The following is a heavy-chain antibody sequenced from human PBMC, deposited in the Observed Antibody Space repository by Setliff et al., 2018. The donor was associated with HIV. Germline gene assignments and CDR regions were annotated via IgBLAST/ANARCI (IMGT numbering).Heavy chain of an antibody. V-gene: IGHV1-24*01. CDR1: GYILTELS. Sequence: ASVKVSCKVSGYILTELSMHWVRQAPGKGLEWMGGFDPEDGETIYTQKFQGRVTMTEDTSTDTAYMELSSLRSEDTAVYYCATVDEGVRGVINYYFDYWGQGTQVTVSS. CDR2: FDPEDGET. D-gene: IGHD3-10*01. CDR3: ATVDEGVRGVINYYFDY. J-gene: IGHJ4*02.